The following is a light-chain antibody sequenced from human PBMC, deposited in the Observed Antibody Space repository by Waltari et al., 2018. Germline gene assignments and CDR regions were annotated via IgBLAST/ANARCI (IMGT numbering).Light chain of an antibody. CDR1: SSDVGSYNL. V-gene: IGLV2-14*02. J-gene: IGLJ3*02. CDR2: DVS. Sequence: QSALTQPASVSGSPGQSITISCTGTSSDVGSYNLVSLYQQHPGKAPKLMIYDVSNRSSGVSNRFSGSKSGNTASLTISGLQAEDEADYYCSSYTSSSTLGVFGGGTKLTVL. CDR3: SSYTSSSTLGV.